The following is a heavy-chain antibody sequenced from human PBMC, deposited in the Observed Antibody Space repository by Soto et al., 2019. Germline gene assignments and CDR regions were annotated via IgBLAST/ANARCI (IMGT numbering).Heavy chain of an antibody. Sequence: QVQLQQWGAGLLKPSETLSLTCAVYGGSVSGYYWSRIRRPPGKGLEWMGEINDSGSTNYNTTLKSLVTISVDTPKNQCSLKVSFVTAADTAVDYCARGLRVCFDYRGQGTLVTVSS. CDR2: INDSGST. V-gene: IGHV4-34*01. J-gene: IGHJ4*02. CDR1: GGSVSGYY. CDR3: ARGLRVCFDY. D-gene: IGHD3-3*01.